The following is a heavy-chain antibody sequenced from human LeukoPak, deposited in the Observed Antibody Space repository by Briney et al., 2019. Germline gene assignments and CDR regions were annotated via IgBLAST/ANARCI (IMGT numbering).Heavy chain of an antibody. CDR2: LYYSGSI. J-gene: IGHJ4*02. CDR1: GGAITGSSYY. Sequence: SETVSLTCTVSGGAITGSSYYWGWIRQSPGKGMEWIGSLYYSGSIYYNPSLKSRVSMSADTSKNQFSLKLNSLTAADRAVYYCSRQYYDSTGYYYFDYWDQGTLVTVSS. V-gene: IGHV4-39*01. CDR3: SRQYYDSTGYYYFDY. D-gene: IGHD3-22*01.